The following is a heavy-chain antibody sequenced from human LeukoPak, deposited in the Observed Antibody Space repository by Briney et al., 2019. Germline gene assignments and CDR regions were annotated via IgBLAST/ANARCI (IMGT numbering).Heavy chain of an antibody. V-gene: IGHV3-7*01. CDR2: IKQDGSEK. Sequence: GGSLRLSCAASGFTFSSYWMSWVRQAPGKGLEWVANIKQDGSEKYYVDSVKGRFTISRDNAKNSLYLQMNSLRAEDTAVYYCARDIDGSGWYARLLFDYWGQGTLVTVSS. J-gene: IGHJ4*02. D-gene: IGHD6-19*01. CDR1: GFTFSSYW. CDR3: ARDIDGSGWYARLLFDY.